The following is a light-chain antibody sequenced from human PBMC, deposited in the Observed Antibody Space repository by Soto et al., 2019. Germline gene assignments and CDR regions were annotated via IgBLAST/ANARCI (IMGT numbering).Light chain of an antibody. CDR2: GNS. CDR1: SSNIGAGYD. J-gene: IGLJ1*01. V-gene: IGLV1-40*01. CDR3: QSYDSSLSPYG. Sequence: QSVLTQPPSVSGAPGQRVTISCTGSSSNIGAGYDVHWYQQLPGTAPKLLIYGNSNRPSGVPDRFSGSKSGPSASLAITGLQAEDEADYYCQSYDSSLSPYGFGTGTKLTVL.